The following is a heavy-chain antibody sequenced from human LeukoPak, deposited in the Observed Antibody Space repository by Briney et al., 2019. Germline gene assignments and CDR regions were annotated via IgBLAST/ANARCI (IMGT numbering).Heavy chain of an antibody. CDR2: INHSGST. J-gene: IGHJ4*02. V-gene: IGHV4-34*01. CDR1: GGSFSGYY. Sequence: SETLSLTCAVYGGSFSGYYWSWIRQPPGKGLEWIGEINHSGSTNYNPSLKSRVTISVDTSKNQFSLKLSSVTAADTAVYYRARQAYDSSGYFDYFDYWGQGTLVTVSS. D-gene: IGHD3-22*01. CDR3: ARQAYDSSGYFDYFDY.